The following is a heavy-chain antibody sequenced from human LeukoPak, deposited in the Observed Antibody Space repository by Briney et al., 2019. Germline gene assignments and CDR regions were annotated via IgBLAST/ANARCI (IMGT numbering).Heavy chain of an antibody. CDR2: VNPNSGGT. CDR1: GYTFTGYY. CDR3: ARDPTSTYYYDSQPGVAFDI. V-gene: IGHV1-2*02. J-gene: IGHJ3*02. Sequence: ASVKVSCKASGYTFTGYYMHWVRQAPGQGLEWMGWVNPNSGGTNYAQKLQGRVTMTRDTSISTAYMELSRLRSDDTAVYYCARDPTSTYYYDSQPGVAFDIWGQGTMVTVSS. D-gene: IGHD3-22*01.